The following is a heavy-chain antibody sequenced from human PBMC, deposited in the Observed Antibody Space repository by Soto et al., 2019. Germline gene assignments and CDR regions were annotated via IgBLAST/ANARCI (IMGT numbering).Heavy chain of an antibody. CDR1: GFTFNSYW. CDR2: IKQDGSEK. Sequence: EVQLVESGGGLVQPGGSLRLSCAASGFTFNSYWMTWVRQAPGKGLEWVANIKQDGSEKYYVDSVKGRFTISRDNAKNSLYLQMNILRAEDTAVYYCARGWGLDPWGQGTLVTVSS. CDR3: ARGWGLDP. V-gene: IGHV3-7*04. J-gene: IGHJ5*02. D-gene: IGHD1-26*01.